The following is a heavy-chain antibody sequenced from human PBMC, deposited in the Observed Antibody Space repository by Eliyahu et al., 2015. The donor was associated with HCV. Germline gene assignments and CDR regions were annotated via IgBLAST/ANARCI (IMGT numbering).Heavy chain of an antibody. CDR1: GFSFSNYW. Sequence: EVQLVESGGGSVQPGGSLRLSCAASGFSFSNYWMHWVRQAPGKGLVWISRINSDGITTDYADSVKGRFTISRDNAKNTVYLQMNSLRVEDTAVYYCARDSSSWGHNWFDPWGQGTLVTVSS. CDR3: ARDSSSWGHNWFDP. J-gene: IGHJ5*02. CDR2: INSDGITT. D-gene: IGHD6-13*01. V-gene: IGHV3-74*01.